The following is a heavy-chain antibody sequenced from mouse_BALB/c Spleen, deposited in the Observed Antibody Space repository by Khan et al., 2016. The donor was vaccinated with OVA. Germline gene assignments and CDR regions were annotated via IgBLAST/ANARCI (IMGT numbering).Heavy chain of an antibody. CDR3: TRSGYGSFAY. CDR1: GYSFTSYY. V-gene: IGHV1S81*02. CDR2: INPSNGGT. J-gene: IGHJ3*01. Sequence: QIQLVQSGAELVKPGASVRLSCTASGYSFTSYYLYWVKQRPGQGLEWIGDINPSNGGTNFNEKFKNKATLTVDKSSSTTYIQLNSLTSEDSAVYYCTRSGYGSFAYWGQGTLVTVSA. D-gene: IGHD2-2*01.